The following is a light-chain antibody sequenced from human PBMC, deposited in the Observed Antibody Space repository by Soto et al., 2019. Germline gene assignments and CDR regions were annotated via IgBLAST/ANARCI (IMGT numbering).Light chain of an antibody. CDR1: QSVNNY. CDR3: QHRNNWPPLFT. CDR2: DTS. V-gene: IGKV3-11*01. J-gene: IGKJ3*01. Sequence: EIVLTQSPGTLSLSPGERATISCRASQSVNNYLAWYQQTPGQAPRLLIHDTSTRATGIPARFSGSGSGTDFTLTISSLEPEDFAVYYCQHRNNWPPLFTFGQGTRVDMK.